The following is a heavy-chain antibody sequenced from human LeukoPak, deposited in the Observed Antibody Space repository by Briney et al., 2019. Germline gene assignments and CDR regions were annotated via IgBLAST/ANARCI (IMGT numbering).Heavy chain of an antibody. J-gene: IGHJ5*02. D-gene: IGHD3-10*01. CDR1: GGSISSYY. CDR3: AGSPLWFGPDTNWFDP. CDR2: IYYSGST. V-gene: IGHV4-59*12. Sequence: SETLSLTCTVSGGSISSYYWSWIRQPPGKGLEWIGYIYYSGSTYYNPSLKSRVTISVDTSKNQFSLKLSSVTAADTAVYYCAGSPLWFGPDTNWFDPWGQGTLVTVSS.